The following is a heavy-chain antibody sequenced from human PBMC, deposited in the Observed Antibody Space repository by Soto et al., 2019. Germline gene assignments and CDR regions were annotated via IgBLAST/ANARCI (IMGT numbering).Heavy chain of an antibody. J-gene: IGHJ4*02. CDR2: VYWNDDK. V-gene: IGHV2-5*01. Sequence: QITLKESGPTLVKPTQTLTLTCTFSGFSLTTTDRVGVGWIRQSPGKALEWLALVYWNDDKRYSPSLGRRRTIATYTSKNQVRLTVTDMDPVHTGTYYCAHLYDLQSGHLDYCDNWRQGTLVTVSS. CDR1: GFSLTTTDRVG. CDR3: AHLYDLQSGHLDYCDN. D-gene: IGHD3-3*01.